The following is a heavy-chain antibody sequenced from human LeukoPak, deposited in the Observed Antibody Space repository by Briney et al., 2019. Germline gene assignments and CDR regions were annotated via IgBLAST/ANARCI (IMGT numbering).Heavy chain of an antibody. CDR1: GFTVSSNY. D-gene: IGHD2-2*01. CDR3: AIHCSSTSCLSY. J-gene: IGHJ4*02. Sequence: GGSLRLSCAASGFTVSSNYMSWVRQAPGKGLDWVSVIYSGGSTYYADSVKGRFTISRDNSKNTLYLQMNSLRAEDTAVYYCAIHCSSTSCLSYWGQGTLVTVSS. V-gene: IGHV3-66*02. CDR2: IYSGGST.